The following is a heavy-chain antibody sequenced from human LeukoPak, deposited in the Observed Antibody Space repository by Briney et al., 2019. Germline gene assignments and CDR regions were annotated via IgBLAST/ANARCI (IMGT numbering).Heavy chain of an antibody. V-gene: IGHV3-23*01. J-gene: IGHJ4*02. Sequence: GGSLRLSCAASGFTFSSYAMNWVRQAPGKGLEWVSGISGGGDSTFYADSVKGRFSISRDDSGNTLYLQMSSLRSEDTAVYYCATTYYYDSSGYYYGSWGQGTLVTVSS. D-gene: IGHD3-22*01. CDR3: ATTYYYDSSGYYYGS. CDR2: ISGGGDST. CDR1: GFTFSSYA.